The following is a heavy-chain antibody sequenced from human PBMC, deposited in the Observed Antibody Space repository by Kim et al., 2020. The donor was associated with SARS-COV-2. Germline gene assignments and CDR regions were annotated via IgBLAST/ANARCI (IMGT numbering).Heavy chain of an antibody. CDR1: GGTFSSYA. V-gene: IGHV1-69*04. Sequence: SVKVSCKASGGTFSSYAISWVRQAPGQGLEWMGRIIPILGIANYAQKFQGRVTITADKSTSTAYMELSSLRSEDTAVYYCAKSRVYYDSSGYYEGGFFDYWGQGTLVTVSS. D-gene: IGHD3-22*01. CDR3: AKSRVYYDSSGYYEGGFFDY. CDR2: IIPILGIA. J-gene: IGHJ4*02.